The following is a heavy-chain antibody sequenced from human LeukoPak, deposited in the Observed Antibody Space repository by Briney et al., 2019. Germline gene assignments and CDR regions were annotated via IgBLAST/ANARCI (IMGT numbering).Heavy chain of an antibody. CDR3: ARPPGSSYGY. CDR2: TRNKANSYTT. V-gene: IGHV3-72*01. CDR1: GFTFSDHY. J-gene: IGHJ4*02. Sequence: GGSLRLSCAASGFTFSDHYMDWVRQAPGKGLEWVGRTRNKANSYTTEYAASVKGRFTISRDDSKNSLYLQMNSLKTEDTAVYYCARPPGSSYGYWGQGTLVTVSS. D-gene: IGHD5-18*01.